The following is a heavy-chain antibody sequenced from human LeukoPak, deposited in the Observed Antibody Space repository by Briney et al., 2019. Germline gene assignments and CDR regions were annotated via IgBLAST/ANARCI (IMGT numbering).Heavy chain of an antibody. D-gene: IGHD3-9*01. Sequence: PGRSLGLSCAASGFTFDDYAMHWVRQAPGKSLEWVSGISWNSGSIGYADSVKGRFTISRDNAKNSLYLQMNSLRAEDTALYYCAKGPKSLLRYFDWLSVGAFDIWGQGTMVTVSS. J-gene: IGHJ3*02. CDR2: ISWNSGSI. CDR1: GFTFDDYA. CDR3: AKGPKSLLRYFDWLSVGAFDI. V-gene: IGHV3-9*01.